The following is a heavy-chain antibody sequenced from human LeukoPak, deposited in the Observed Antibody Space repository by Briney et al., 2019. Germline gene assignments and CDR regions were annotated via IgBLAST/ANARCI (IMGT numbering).Heavy chain of an antibody. D-gene: IGHD3-3*01. Sequence: SETLSLTCAVYGGSFSGYYWSWIRQPPGKGLEWIGEINHSGSTNYNPSLKSRVTISVDTSKNQFSLKLSSVTAADTAVYYCARLGGRITIFGVVIVNPHYGMDVWGQGTTVTVSS. CDR2: INHSGST. CDR1: GGSFSGYY. V-gene: IGHV4-34*01. CDR3: ARLGGRITIFGVVIVNPHYGMDV. J-gene: IGHJ6*02.